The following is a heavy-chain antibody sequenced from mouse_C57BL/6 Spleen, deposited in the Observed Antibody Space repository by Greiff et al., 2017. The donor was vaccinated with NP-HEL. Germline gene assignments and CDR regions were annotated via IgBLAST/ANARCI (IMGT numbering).Heavy chain of an antibody. CDR3: ARLGGNYFDY. D-gene: IGHD1-1*02. CDR1: GFTFTDYY. Sequence: DVQLVESGGGLVQPGGSLSLSCAASGFTFTDYYMSWVRQPPGKALEWLGFIRNKANGYTTEYSASVKGRFTISRDNSQSILYLQMNALRAEDSATYYCARLGGNYFDYWGQGTTLTVSS. CDR2: IRNKANGYTT. V-gene: IGHV7-3*01. J-gene: IGHJ2*01.